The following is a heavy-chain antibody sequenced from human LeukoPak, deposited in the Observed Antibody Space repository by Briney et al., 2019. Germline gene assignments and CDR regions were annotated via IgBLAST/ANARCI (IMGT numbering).Heavy chain of an antibody. D-gene: IGHD3-10*01. CDR2: ISYDGSNK. Sequence: QSGGSLRLSCAASGFTFSSYGMHWVRQAPGKGLEWVAVISYDGSNKYYADSAKGRFTISRDNSKNTLYLQMNSLRAEDTAVYYCAKDLHYGSGSYSSMDVWGQGTTVTVSS. V-gene: IGHV3-30*18. J-gene: IGHJ6*02. CDR1: GFTFSSYG. CDR3: AKDLHYGSGSYSSMDV.